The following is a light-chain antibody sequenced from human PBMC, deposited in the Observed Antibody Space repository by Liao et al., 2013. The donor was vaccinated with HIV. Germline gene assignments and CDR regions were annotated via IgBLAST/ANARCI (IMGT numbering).Light chain of an antibody. V-gene: IGLV3-1*01. CDR2: QDN. CDR3: QVWDRSSDHVV. CDR1: KLGNKY. Sequence: SYELTQPPSVSVSPGQTADITCSGDKLGNKYASWYQQKPGQSPVLVIFQDNKRPSGIPERFSGSNSGNTATLTISRVEAGDEADYYCQVWDRSSDHVVFGGGTKLTVL. J-gene: IGLJ2*01.